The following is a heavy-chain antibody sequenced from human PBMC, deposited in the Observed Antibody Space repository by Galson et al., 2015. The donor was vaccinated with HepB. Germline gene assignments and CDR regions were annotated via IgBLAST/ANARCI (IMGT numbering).Heavy chain of an antibody. CDR3: AKDIGWELSPPFDN. Sequence: SLRLSCAASGFTFDAYAMHWVRQAPGKGLEWVSGISWNSGSMGYADSVKGRFTISRDNAKNSLYLQMNSLRAEDTALYYCAKDIGWELSPPFDNWGQGTLVTVSS. CDR2: ISWNSGSM. CDR1: GFTFDAYA. D-gene: IGHD1-26*01. J-gene: IGHJ4*02. V-gene: IGHV3-9*01.